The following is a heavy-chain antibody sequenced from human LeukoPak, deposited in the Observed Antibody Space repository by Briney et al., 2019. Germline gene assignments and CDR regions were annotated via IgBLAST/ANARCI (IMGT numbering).Heavy chain of an antibody. Sequence: PGGSLRLSCAASGFTFSSYAMSWVRQAPGKGLEWVSGITATGGTTYYADSVKGRFTISKDSSKNTVSLQMNSLRADGTAIYYCAKHWRGPYRPADYWGQGTLVTVSS. J-gene: IGHJ4*02. V-gene: IGHV3-23*01. CDR1: GFTFSSYA. CDR2: ITATGGTT. D-gene: IGHD1-1*01. CDR3: AKHWRGPYRPADY.